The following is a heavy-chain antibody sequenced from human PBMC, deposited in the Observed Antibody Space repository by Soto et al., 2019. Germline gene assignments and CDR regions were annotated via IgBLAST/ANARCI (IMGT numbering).Heavy chain of an antibody. Sequence: SVKVSCKSSGFTSSRSAVQWVRQARGQRLEWIGWVVVGSGYTNYAQKFQERVTITRDMPTSTVYMELSSLRSEDTAVYYCAGPTVTTSDYYNGMDVWGQGTTVTVSS. D-gene: IGHD4-17*01. V-gene: IGHV1-58*01. J-gene: IGHJ6*02. CDR3: AGPTVTTSDYYNGMDV. CDR1: GFTSSRSA. CDR2: VVVGSGYT.